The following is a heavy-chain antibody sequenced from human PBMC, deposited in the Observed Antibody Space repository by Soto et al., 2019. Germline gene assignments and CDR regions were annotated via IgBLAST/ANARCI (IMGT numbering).Heavy chain of an antibody. CDR2: ISWNSGSI. J-gene: IGHJ6*01. D-gene: IGHD5-12*01. Sequence: EVQLVESGGGLVQPGRSLRLSCAASGFTFDDYAMHWVRQAPGKGLEWVSGISWNSGSIGYADSVKGRFTISRDNAKNSLYLQMNSLRAEDTALYYCAKEGRRWLQTPYYYGMDVW. CDR1: GFTFDDYA. CDR3: AKEGRRWLQTPYYYGMDV. V-gene: IGHV3-9*01.